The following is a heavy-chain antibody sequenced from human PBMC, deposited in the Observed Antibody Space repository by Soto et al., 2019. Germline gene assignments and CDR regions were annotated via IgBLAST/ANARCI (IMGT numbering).Heavy chain of an antibody. Sequence: EVQVVASGGGLVKPGGSLTLSCNFTFSLYSMNWVRQAPGKGLEWVASISSGAAYIKYADSVQGRFTISRDNAKSSVSLQMSSLRVEDTAVYFCTRDEGGSYDSWFHPWGQGTQVTVSA. D-gene: IGHD1-26*01. J-gene: IGHJ5*02. CDR1: TFSLYS. CDR2: ISSGAAYI. V-gene: IGHV3-21*01. CDR3: TRDEGGSYDSWFHP.